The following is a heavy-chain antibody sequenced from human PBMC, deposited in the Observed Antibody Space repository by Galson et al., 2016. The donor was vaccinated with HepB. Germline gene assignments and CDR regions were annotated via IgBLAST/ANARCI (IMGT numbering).Heavy chain of an antibody. V-gene: IGHV3-23*01. CDR3: ARDRGYRALDL. CDR2: IDDSGDHI. Sequence: SLRLSCAVSGLMYTHYAMNWVRQAPGKGLEWVSSIDDSGDHIYYAESVKGRFTISRDKATNTLYLQMNSLRAEDTALYYCARDRGYRALDLWGQGTTVTVSS. CDR1: GLMYTHYA. D-gene: IGHD3-10*01. J-gene: IGHJ3*01.